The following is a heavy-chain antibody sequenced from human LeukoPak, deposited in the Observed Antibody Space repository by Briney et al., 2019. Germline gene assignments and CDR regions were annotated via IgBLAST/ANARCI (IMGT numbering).Heavy chain of an antibody. V-gene: IGHV3-66*01. CDR2: IHSGGNI. D-gene: IGHD1-26*01. CDR3: AREGSYKDDFDM. J-gene: IGHJ3*02. CDR1: GITVSRNY. Sequence: GGSLRLSCAVSGITVSRNYMSWVRQAPGKGLEWVSVIHSGGNIYYADSVTGRFTVSRDNSKNTVSLQMNSLGAGDTAVYYCAREGSYKDDFDMWGQGTMVTVSS.